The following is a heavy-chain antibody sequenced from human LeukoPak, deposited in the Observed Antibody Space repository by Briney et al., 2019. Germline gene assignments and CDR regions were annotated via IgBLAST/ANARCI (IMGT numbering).Heavy chain of an antibody. CDR3: AREGEHYVGVEYYYYGMDV. CDR1: GFTVNNNY. CDR2: IYSGGST. J-gene: IGHJ6*02. Sequence: GGSLRLSCAASGFTVNNNYVSWVRQAPGKGLEWVSVIYSGGSTYYADSVKGRFTISRDNSKNTVYLQMISLRAEGTAVYYCAREGEHYVGVEYYYYGMDVWGQGTTVTVSS. V-gene: IGHV3-66*01. D-gene: IGHD1-26*01.